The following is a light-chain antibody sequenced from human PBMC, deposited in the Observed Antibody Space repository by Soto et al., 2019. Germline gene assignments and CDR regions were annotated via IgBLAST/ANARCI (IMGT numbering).Light chain of an antibody. V-gene: IGLV2-8*01. J-gene: IGLJ1*01. Sequence: QSVLTQVPSASGSPGQSVSISCTGTSSDVGGYDFVSWYQQHPGKAPKLMIHEVSKRPSGVPDRFSGSKSGNTASLTVSGLQAEDEADYYCSSYAGSNNYVFGTG. CDR3: SSYAGSNNYV. CDR1: SSDVGGYDF. CDR2: EVS.